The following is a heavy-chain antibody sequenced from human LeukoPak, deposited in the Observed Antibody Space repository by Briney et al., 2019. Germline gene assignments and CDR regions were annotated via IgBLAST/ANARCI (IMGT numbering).Heavy chain of an antibody. D-gene: IGHD3-9*01. CDR2: IYYSGST. V-gene: IGHV4-30-4*08. CDR1: GGSISSGDYY. Sequence: PSETLSLTCTVSGGSISSGDYYWSWIRQPPGKGLEWIGYIYYSGSTYYNPSLKSRVTISVDTSKNQFSLKLSSVTAADTAVYYCARRPIVVRYFDWLLSGAFDIWGQGTMVTVSS. J-gene: IGHJ3*02. CDR3: ARRPIVVRYFDWLLSGAFDI.